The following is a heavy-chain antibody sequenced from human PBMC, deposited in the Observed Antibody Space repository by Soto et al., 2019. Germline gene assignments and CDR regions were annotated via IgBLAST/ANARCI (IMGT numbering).Heavy chain of an antibody. CDR1: GYTFTSYG. Sequence: VASVKVSCKASGYTFTSYGISWVRQAPGQGLEWMGWISAKKGNTKYAQKFQGRVTMTTDTSTSTAYMELRSLRSDDTAVYYCAREILSPDFYFHGMDVCGQRTTVTVSS. V-gene: IGHV1-18*04. CDR2: ISAKKGNT. CDR3: AREILSPDFYFHGMDV. D-gene: IGHD2-15*01. J-gene: IGHJ6*02.